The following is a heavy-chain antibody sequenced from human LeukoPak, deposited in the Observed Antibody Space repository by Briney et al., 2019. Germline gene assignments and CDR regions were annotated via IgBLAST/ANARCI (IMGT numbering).Heavy chain of an antibody. CDR1: GGSISSNNW. CDR3: ARAGRWEGRPHAFDI. V-gene: IGHV4-4*02. Sequence: PSETLSLTCAVSGGSISSNNWWSWVRQSPGKGLEWIGEINQSGSTNYNTSLNSRVTISLDKSKNQFSLKLSSVTAADTAVYYCARAGRWEGRPHAFDIWGRGTMVTVSS. CDR2: INQSGST. D-gene: IGHD1-26*01. J-gene: IGHJ3*02.